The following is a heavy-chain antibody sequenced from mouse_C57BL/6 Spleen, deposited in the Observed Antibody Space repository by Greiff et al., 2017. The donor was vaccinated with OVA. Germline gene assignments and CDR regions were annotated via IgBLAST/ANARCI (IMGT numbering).Heavy chain of an antibody. J-gene: IGHJ4*01. CDR2: IYPGDGDT. D-gene: IGHD3-3*01. CDR3: ARGGGTGAMDY. Sequence: VKLLESGPELVKPGASVKISCKASGYAFSSSWMNWVKQRPGKGLEWIGRIYPGDGDTNYNGKFKGKATLTADKSSSTAYMQLSSLTSEASAVYFCARGGGTGAMDYWGQGTSVTVSS. CDR1: GYAFSSSW. V-gene: IGHV1-82*01.